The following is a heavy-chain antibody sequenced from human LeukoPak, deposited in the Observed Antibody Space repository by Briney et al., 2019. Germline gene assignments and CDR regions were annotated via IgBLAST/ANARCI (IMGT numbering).Heavy chain of an antibody. CDR2: ISASGGIK. J-gene: IGHJ4*02. V-gene: IGHV3-23*01. Sequence: GGSLRLSCAASGFTSSSYVMNWVRQAPGKGLEWVSGISASGGIKDYTDSVKGRFTISRDSSKNTLSLQMNSLGVEDTAVYFCAGSGAGEDYFDYWGQGTLVTVSS. CDR1: GFTSSSYV. D-gene: IGHD3-10*01. CDR3: AGSGAGEDYFDY.